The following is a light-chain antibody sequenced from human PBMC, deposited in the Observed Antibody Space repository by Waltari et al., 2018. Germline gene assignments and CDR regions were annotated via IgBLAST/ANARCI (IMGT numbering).Light chain of an antibody. V-gene: IGKV4-1*01. CDR2: WAS. Sequence: DIVMTQSPDSLAVSLGERATINCKSSQSVLHSSNNKNYLAWYQQKPGQPPKLLIYWASTRESGGPDRFSGSGSGTDFTLTISSLQAEDVAVYYCQQYYSTCQFGQGTKVEIK. CDR3: QQYYSTCQ. CDR1: QSVLHSSNNKNY. J-gene: IGKJ1*01.